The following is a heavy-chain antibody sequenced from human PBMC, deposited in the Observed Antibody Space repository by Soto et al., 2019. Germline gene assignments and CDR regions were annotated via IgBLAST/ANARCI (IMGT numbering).Heavy chain of an antibody. CDR3: ARDRARRGMDV. Sequence: TSETLSLTCTVSGGSISSYYWSWIRQPPGKGLEWIGYIYYSGSTNYNPSLKSRVTISVDTSKNQFSLKLSSVTAADTAVYYCARDRARRGMDVWGQGTTVTVSS. J-gene: IGHJ6*02. D-gene: IGHD3-10*01. CDR1: GGSISSYY. V-gene: IGHV4-59*01. CDR2: IYYSGST.